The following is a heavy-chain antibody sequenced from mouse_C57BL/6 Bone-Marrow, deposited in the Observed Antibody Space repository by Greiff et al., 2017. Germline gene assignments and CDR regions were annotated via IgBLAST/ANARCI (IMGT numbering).Heavy chain of an antibody. CDR3: TRIAY. CDR1: GFNIKDDY. CDR2: IDPENGDT. J-gene: IGHJ3*01. V-gene: IGHV14-4*01. Sequence: DVHLVESGAELVRPGASVKLSCTASGFNIKDDYMHWVKRRPEQGLEWIGWIDPENGDTEYASKFQGKATITVDTSSNTAYLQLSSLTSEDTAVYYCTRIAYWGQGTLVTVSA.